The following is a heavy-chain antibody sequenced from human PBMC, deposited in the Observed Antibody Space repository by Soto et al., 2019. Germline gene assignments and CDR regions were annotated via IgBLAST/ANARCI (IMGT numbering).Heavy chain of an antibody. Sequence: SETLSLTCTVSGGSISSYYWSWIRQPPGKGLEWIGYIYYSGSTNYNPSLKSRVTISVDTSKNQFSLKLSSVTAADTAVYYCARVPYGDYPYYYYYMDVWGKGTTVIVSS. J-gene: IGHJ6*03. V-gene: IGHV4-59*01. CDR2: IYYSGST. CDR3: ARVPYGDYPYYYYYMDV. D-gene: IGHD4-17*01. CDR1: GGSISSYY.